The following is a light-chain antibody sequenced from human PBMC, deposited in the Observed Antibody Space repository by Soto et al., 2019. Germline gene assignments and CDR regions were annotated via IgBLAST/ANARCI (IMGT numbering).Light chain of an antibody. CDR2: DNH. Sequence: QSVLTQPPSVSAAPGQKVTISCSGSNSNIGNHYVSWYQHLPGTAPKLLIYDNHKRPSGIPDRFSGSKSGTSATLGIPGLQTGDEADYYCSFYVRGGSSPVVFGGGTKLTVL. CDR1: NSNIGNHY. V-gene: IGLV1-51*01. CDR3: SFYVRGGSSPVV. J-gene: IGLJ2*01.